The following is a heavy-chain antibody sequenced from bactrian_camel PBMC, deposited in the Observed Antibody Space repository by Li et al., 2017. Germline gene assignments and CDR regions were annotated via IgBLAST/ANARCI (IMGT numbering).Heavy chain of an antibody. CDR1: GYPGSSKC. Sequence: VQLVESGGGSVQAGGSLRLSCAASGYPGSSKCMAWFRQAPGKEREGVACISNVFGTTYYVDSVKGRFTISQDNAKNTMYLQMNSLKPEDTAMYYCAAEVSYSGDLFGSWGQGTQVTVS. D-gene: IGHD2*01. CDR2: ISNVFGTT. V-gene: IGHV3S35*01. J-gene: IGHJ6*01. CDR3: AAEVSYSGDLFGS.